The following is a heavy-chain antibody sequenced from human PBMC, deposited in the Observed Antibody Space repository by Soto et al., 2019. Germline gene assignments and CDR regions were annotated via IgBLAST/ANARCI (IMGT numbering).Heavy chain of an antibody. V-gene: IGHV3-9*01. D-gene: IGHD3-22*01. J-gene: IGHJ6*02. CDR1: GFTFDDYA. Sequence: EVQLVEPGGGLVQPGRSLRLSCAASGFTFDDYAMHWDRQRPGRGLEWVSGITWNSDEIGYPDSVKGRFSISRDNAKKYLYLQMNSLRPDDTALYYCAASRGFDSSGYSGYYYGMDVWGQGTTVTVSS. CDR3: AASRGFDSSGYSGYYYGMDV. CDR2: ITWNSDEI.